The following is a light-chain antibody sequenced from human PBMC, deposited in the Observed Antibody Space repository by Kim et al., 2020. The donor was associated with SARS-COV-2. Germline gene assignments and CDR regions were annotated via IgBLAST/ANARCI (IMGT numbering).Light chain of an antibody. Sequence: SSELTQDPAVSVALGQTVRITCQGDSLRRYYANWYQQKPGQAPVLVFYGKNNRPSGIPDRFSGSNSGNTGSLTITGAQAEDEADYYCNSRDSSGNHLVFGGGTKLTV. V-gene: IGLV3-19*01. CDR3: NSRDSSGNHLV. CDR1: SLRRYY. CDR2: GKN. J-gene: IGLJ2*01.